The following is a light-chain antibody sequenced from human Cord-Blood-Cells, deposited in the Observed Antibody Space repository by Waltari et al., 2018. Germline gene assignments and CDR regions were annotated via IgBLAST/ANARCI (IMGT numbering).Light chain of an antibody. Sequence: DIQMTKSPSSLSASVGDRVTITCRASQNISSYLNWYQQKPVKAPKLLIYAASSLQSGVPSRFSGSGSGTDFTLTISSLQPEDFATYYCQQSYSTPYSFGQGTKLEIK. J-gene: IGKJ2*03. CDR1: QNISSY. CDR3: QQSYSTPYS. V-gene: IGKV1-39*01. CDR2: AAS.